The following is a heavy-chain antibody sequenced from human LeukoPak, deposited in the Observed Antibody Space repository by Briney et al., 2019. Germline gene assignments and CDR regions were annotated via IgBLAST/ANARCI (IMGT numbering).Heavy chain of an antibody. J-gene: IGHJ6*02. V-gene: IGHV4-39*07. Sequence: SETLSLTCTVSGGSISSSSYYWGWIRQPPGKGLEWIGSIYYSGSTYYNPSLKSLATISVDTSKNKFSRKLSSVTAADTAVYYCAREYSYYTYYYYYGMDVWGQGTTVTVSS. CDR2: IYYSGST. CDR3: AREYSYYTYYYYYGMDV. D-gene: IGHD1-26*01. CDR1: GGSISSSSYY.